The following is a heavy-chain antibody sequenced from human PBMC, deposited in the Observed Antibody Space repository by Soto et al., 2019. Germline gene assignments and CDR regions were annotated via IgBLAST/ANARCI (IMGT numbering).Heavy chain of an antibody. Sequence: GGSLRLSCAASGFTFSSYGMHWVRQAPGKGLEWVAVISYDGSNKYYADSVKGRFTISRDNSKNTLYLQMNSLRAEDTAVYYCAKDLMSTDFWSGYRAPYYYYGMDVWGQGTTVTVSS. D-gene: IGHD3-3*01. CDR1: GFTFSSYG. CDR2: ISYDGSNK. V-gene: IGHV3-30*18. J-gene: IGHJ6*02. CDR3: AKDLMSTDFWSGYRAPYYYYGMDV.